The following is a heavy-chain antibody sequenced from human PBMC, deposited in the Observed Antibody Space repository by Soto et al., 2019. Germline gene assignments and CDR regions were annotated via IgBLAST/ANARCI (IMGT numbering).Heavy chain of an antibody. CDR1: GLSLSTSGVG. D-gene: IGHD3-9*01. CDR2: IYWDDDK. CDR3: ARTYYDFVTGYYTHSFDI. V-gene: IGHV2-5*02. J-gene: IGHJ3*02. Sequence: SGPTLVNPTQTLTLTCTFSGLSLSTSGVGVAWIRQPPGKALEWLALIYWDDDKRYSPSLKSRLTITEDTSKNQVVLTMTDMDPVDTATYYCARTYYDFVTGYYTHSFDIWGQGTMVSVSS.